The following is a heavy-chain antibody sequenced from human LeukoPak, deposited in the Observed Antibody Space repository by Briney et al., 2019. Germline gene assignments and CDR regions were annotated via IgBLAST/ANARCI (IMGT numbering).Heavy chain of an antibody. Sequence: GASVKVSCKASGYTFTSYGISWVRQAPGQGLEWMGWISAYNGNTNYAQKLQGRVTMTTDTSTSTAYMELRSLRSDDTAVYYCARDSNPMVRGVRYSGWFDPWGQGTLVTVSS. D-gene: IGHD3-10*01. CDR2: ISAYNGNT. V-gene: IGHV1-18*01. J-gene: IGHJ5*02. CDR1: GYTFTSYG. CDR3: ARDSNPMVRGVRYSGWFDP.